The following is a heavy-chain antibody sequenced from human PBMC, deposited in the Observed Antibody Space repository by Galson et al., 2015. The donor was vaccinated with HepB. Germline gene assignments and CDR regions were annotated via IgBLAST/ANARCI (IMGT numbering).Heavy chain of an antibody. Sequence: SLRLSCAASGFIFRDYWMHWVRQAPGQGLMWVSYINFDGTTTKYADSVKGRFTTSRENAKNTLYLQMNSLRAEDTGVYYCVRELAFGCGSYSHWGQGTLVTVSS. CDR1: GFIFRDYW. CDR2: INFDGTTT. D-gene: IGHD3-16*01. CDR3: VRELAFGCGSYSH. J-gene: IGHJ4*02. V-gene: IGHV3-74*01.